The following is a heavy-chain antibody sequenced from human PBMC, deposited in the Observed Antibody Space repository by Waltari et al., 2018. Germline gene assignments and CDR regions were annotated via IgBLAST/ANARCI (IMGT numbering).Heavy chain of an antibody. Sequence: EVQLVESGGGLVQPGGSLRLSCAASGFTFSSYSMNWVRQAPGKGLEWVSDISSSSSTIYYADSVKGRFTISRDNAKNSLYLQMNSLRAEDTAVYYCARTTGTTLGFDPWGQGTLVTVSS. CDR2: ISSSSSTI. V-gene: IGHV3-48*01. CDR3: ARTTGTTLGFDP. D-gene: IGHD1-7*01. CDR1: GFTFSSYS. J-gene: IGHJ5*02.